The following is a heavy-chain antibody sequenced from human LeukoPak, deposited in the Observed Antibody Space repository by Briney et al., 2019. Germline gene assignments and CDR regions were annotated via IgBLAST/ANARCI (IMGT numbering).Heavy chain of an antibody. D-gene: IGHD3-22*01. V-gene: IGHV3-48*01. Sequence: PGGSLRLSCAPSGLSFSSYTIHWVRQAPGKGLEWVSYISSSSSTIYYADSVKGRFTISRDNAKNSLYLQMNSLRAEDTAVYYCARTSNLNYYGSSGYRKKYNWFDPWGQGTLVTVSS. J-gene: IGHJ5*02. CDR2: ISSSSSTI. CDR3: ARTSNLNYYGSSGYRKKYNWFDP. CDR1: GLSFSSYT.